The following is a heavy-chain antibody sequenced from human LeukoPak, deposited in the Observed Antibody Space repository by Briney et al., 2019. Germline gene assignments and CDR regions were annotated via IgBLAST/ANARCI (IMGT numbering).Heavy chain of an antibody. CDR3: AKAVSAGTDY. CDR1: GFTVSSNY. J-gene: IGHJ4*02. D-gene: IGHD6-19*01. CDR2: ISGSGGST. Sequence: GGSLRLSCAASGFTVSSNYMSWVRQAPGKGLEWVSAISGSGGSTYYADSVKGRFTISRDNSKNTLFLQINSLRADDTAVYYCAKAVSAGTDYWGQGTLVTVSS. V-gene: IGHV3-23*01.